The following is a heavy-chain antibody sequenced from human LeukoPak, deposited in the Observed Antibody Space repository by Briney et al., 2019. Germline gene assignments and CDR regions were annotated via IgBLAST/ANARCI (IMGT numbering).Heavy chain of an antibody. Sequence: GGSLRLSCAASGFTFSTYWMHWVRQAPGKGLVWLSRISGDGSSTNYADSVKGRFTISRDNAKNTLYLQMNSLRAEDTAVYYCARDYGEGGYYFDYWGQGTLVTVSS. CDR3: ARDYGEGGYYFDY. J-gene: IGHJ4*02. CDR1: GFTFSTYW. V-gene: IGHV3-74*01. CDR2: ISGDGSST. D-gene: IGHD4-17*01.